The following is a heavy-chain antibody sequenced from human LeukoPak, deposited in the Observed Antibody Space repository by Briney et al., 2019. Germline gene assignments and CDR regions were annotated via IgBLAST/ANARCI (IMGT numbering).Heavy chain of an antibody. CDR3: ARAYAPKGGYPRRYCDY. CDR1: GYIFTSYN. V-gene: IGHV1-46*01. CDR2: INPSAGST. J-gene: IGHJ4*02. D-gene: IGHD5-12*01. Sequence: ASVKVSCKAFGYIFTSYNMHWVRQAPGQGLEWMGIINPSAGSTSYAQKFQGRVTMTRDTSTSTVYMELSSLRSEDTAVYYCARAYAPKGGYPRRYCDYWGQGTLVTVSS.